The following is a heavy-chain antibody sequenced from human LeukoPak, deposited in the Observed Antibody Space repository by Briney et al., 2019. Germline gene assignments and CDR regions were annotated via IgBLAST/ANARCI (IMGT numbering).Heavy chain of an antibody. CDR2: MYSGGTT. J-gene: IGHJ4*02. Sequence: GGSLRLSCAASGFTVSNNYMSWVRQAPGKGLEWVSVMYSGGTTYYSDSVKGRFTISRHNSKNTLYLQMNSLRAEDTAVYYCASMKWGDVFDYWGQGTLVTVSS. V-gene: IGHV3-53*04. CDR1: GFTVSNNY. D-gene: IGHD3-10*01. CDR3: ASMKWGDVFDY.